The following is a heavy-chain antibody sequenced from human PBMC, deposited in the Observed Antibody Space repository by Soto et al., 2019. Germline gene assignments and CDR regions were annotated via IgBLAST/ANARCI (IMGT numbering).Heavy chain of an antibody. CDR2: IIPIFGTT. CDR3: ARDLGSGYDPGDY. D-gene: IGHD5-12*01. J-gene: IGHJ4*02. Sequence: QVQLVQSGAEVKKAGSSVKVSCNSSGAFCSVYSISWVRRVPVQGLELIGVIIPIFGTTNSAQRFHGRVTITADKSTSTVYMELYSPKSEDTAVYYCARDLGSGYDPGDYWCQGTLVTVSS. V-gene: IGHV1-69*14. CDR1: GAFCSVYS.